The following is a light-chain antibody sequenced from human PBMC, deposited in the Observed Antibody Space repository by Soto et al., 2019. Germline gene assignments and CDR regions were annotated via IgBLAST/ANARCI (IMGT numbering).Light chain of an antibody. CDR3: CSSAPSRTVV. CDR1: SSAVGSDML. Sequence: QSALTQPASVYGSPGQSITISCTGSSSAVGSDMLVSWYQFHPGKVPKLIIYEGNKRPSGVSNRFSGSEPGNTASLTISGLQAEDEADYYCCSSAPSRTVVFGTGTKVTVL. V-gene: IGLV2-23*01. J-gene: IGLJ1*01. CDR2: EGN.